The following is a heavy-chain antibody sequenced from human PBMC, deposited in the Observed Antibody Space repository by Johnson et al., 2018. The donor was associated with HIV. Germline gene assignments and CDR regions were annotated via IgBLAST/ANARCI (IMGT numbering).Heavy chain of an antibody. CDR1: GFTFSSYW. Sequence: VHLVESGGGLVQPGGSLRLSCAASGFTFSSYWMHWVRQAPGKGLVWVSRINSDGSSTSYADSVKGRFTISRDNAKNTLYLQMNSLRAEDTAVYYCATDHPTAPLFIMNAFDIWGQGTMVTVSS. CDR2: INSDGSST. CDR3: ATDHPTAPLFIMNAFDI. V-gene: IGHV3-74*01. J-gene: IGHJ3*02. D-gene: IGHD3-16*01.